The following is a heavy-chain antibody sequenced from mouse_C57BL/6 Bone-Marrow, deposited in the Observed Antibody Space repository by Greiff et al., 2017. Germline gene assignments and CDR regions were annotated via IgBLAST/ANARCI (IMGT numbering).Heavy chain of an antibody. CDR3: ASYYGNGAMDY. J-gene: IGHJ4*01. D-gene: IGHD2-1*01. V-gene: IGHV1-63*01. CDR1: GYTFTNYW. CDR2: IYPGGGYT. Sequence: VQLQQSGAELVRPGTSVKMSCKASGYTFTNYWIGWAKQRPGHGLEWIGDIYPGGGYTNYNEKFKGKATLTADKSSSTAYMQFSSLTSEDSAIYYCASYYGNGAMDYWGQGTSVTVSS.